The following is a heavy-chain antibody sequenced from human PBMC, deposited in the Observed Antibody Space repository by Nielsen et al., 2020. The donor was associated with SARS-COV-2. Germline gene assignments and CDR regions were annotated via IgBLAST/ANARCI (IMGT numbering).Heavy chain of an antibody. CDR1: GGSISSYY. CDR2: IYYSGST. V-gene: IGHV4-59*08. D-gene: IGHD2-15*01. J-gene: IGHJ6*02. Sequence: SETLSLTCTVSGGSISSYYWSWIRQPPGKGLEWIGYIYYSGSTNYNPSLKSRVTISVDTSKNQFSLKLSSVTAADAAVYYCARNNEGYCSGGSCYYYYGMDVWGQGTTVTVSS. CDR3: ARNNEGYCSGGSCYYYYGMDV.